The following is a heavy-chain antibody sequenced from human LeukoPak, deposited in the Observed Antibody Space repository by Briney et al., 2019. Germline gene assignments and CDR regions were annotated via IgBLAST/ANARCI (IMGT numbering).Heavy chain of an antibody. V-gene: IGHV3-23*01. CDR1: GFTFSSYA. CDR2: ISGSGGST. Sequence: GGSLRLSCAASGFTFSSYAMSWVRQAPGKGLGWGSAISGSGGSTYYADSVKGRFTISRDSSKNTLYLQMTRLSAEDTAVYYCAKSLLGSRGWYMDDWFDPWGQGTLVTVSS. D-gene: IGHD6-19*01. CDR3: AKSLLGSRGWYMDDWFDP. J-gene: IGHJ5*02.